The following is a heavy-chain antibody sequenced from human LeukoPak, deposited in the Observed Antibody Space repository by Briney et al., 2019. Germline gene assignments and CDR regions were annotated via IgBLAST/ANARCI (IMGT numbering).Heavy chain of an antibody. CDR2: IYSGGST. J-gene: IGHJ6*04. D-gene: IGHD3-16*01. V-gene: IGHV3-66*01. CDR1: GFTVSSNY. Sequence: GGSLRLSCAASGFTVSSNYMSWVRQAPGKGLEWVSVIYSGGSTYYADSVKGRFTISRDNAKNSLFLQMNSLRAEDTAVYFCAKSTRAVMAMMDVWGKGTTVTVSS. CDR3: AKSTRAVMAMMDV.